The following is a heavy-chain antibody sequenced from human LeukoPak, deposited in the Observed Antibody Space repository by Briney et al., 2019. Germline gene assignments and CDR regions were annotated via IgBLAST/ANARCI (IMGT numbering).Heavy chain of an antibody. D-gene: IGHD1-26*01. CDR3: ATWEWELLRNWFDP. CDR2: INPIFGTA. V-gene: IGHV1-69*13. CDR1: GGTFRSYA. J-gene: IGHJ5*02. Sequence: ASVKVSCKASGGTFRSYAISWVRQAPGQGLEWMGGINPIFGTANYAQKFQGRVTITADESTSTAYMELSSLRSEDTAVYYCATWEWELLRNWFDPWGQGTLVTVSS.